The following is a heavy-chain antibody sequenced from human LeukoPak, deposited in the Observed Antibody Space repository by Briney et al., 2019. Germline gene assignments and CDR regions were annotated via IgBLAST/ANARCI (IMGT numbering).Heavy chain of an antibody. CDR3: ARGPPYAPGVLDV. CDR2: IYTSGST. J-gene: IGHJ6*04. Sequence: PSETLSLTCTVSGDSISSYYWSWIRQPAGKGLEWIGRIYTSGSTNYNPSLNSRVTISVDTSKNQFSLKLNSVTAADTAVYYCARGPPYAPGVLDVWGKGTTVTISS. CDR1: GDSISSYY. V-gene: IGHV4-4*07. D-gene: IGHD7-27*01.